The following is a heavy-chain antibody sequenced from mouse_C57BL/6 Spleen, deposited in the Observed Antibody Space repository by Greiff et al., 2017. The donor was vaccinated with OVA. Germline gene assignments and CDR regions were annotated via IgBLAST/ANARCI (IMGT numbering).Heavy chain of an antibody. CDR3: ARGYGSSFPSYWYFDV. J-gene: IGHJ1*03. V-gene: IGHV1-18*01. CDR2: INPNNGGT. Sequence: EVHLVESGPELVKPGASVKIPCKASGYTFTDYNMDWVKQSHGKSLEWIGDINPNNGGTIYNQKFKGKATLTVDKSSSTAYMELRSLTSEDTAVYYCARGYGSSFPSYWYFDVWGTGTTVTVSS. D-gene: IGHD1-1*01. CDR1: GYTFTDYN.